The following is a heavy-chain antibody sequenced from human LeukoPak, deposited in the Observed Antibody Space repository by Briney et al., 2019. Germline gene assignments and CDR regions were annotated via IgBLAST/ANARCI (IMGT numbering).Heavy chain of an antibody. Sequence: GGSLRLSCAASGFTFSSYSMNWVRQAPGKGLEWVSYISSSSSTIYYADSVKGRFTISRDNAKNSLYLQMNSLRAEDTAVYYCARFLATWDRYYMDVWGKGTTVSVSS. V-gene: IGHV3-48*04. CDR3: ARFLATWDRYYMDV. CDR2: ISSSSSTI. D-gene: IGHD1-26*01. J-gene: IGHJ6*03. CDR1: GFTFSSYS.